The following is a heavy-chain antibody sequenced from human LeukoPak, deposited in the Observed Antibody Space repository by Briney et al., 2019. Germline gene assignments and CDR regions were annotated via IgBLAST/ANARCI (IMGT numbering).Heavy chain of an antibody. V-gene: IGHV4-59*01. CDR1: GASISSYY. Sequence: SETLSLTCTVSGASISSYYWTWIRQPPGKGLEWIGYVHYSRGTNYNPSLKSRVTISVDTSRNQFSLSLSSVTAADTAVYFCATTSGTSAVDSWGQGTLVTVSS. J-gene: IGHJ4*02. CDR2: VHYSRGT. CDR3: ATTSGTSAVDS.